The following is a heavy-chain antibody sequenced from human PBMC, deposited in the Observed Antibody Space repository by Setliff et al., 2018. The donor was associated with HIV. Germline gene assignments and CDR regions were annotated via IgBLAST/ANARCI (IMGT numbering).Heavy chain of an antibody. Sequence: PSETLSLTCTVSGGSISSHYWNWIRRSPGKGLEWIGYISYSGSANYYSGTTKYNPSLKSRVTISVDTSKNQFSLRLSPVTAADTAVYYCARGFPSGYLDYWGQGTQVTVS. CDR2: ISYSGSANYYSGTT. CDR3: ARGFPSGYLDY. J-gene: IGHJ4*02. D-gene: IGHD6-19*01. V-gene: IGHV4-59*11. CDR1: GGSISSHY.